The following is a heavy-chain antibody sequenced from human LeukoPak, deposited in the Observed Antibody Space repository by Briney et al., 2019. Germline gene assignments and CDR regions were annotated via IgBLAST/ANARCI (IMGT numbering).Heavy chain of an antibody. D-gene: IGHD2-2*01. CDR1: GGSVSSSTYY. V-gene: IGHV4-39*01. CDR2: IYYSGST. CDR3: ARQVGDIVVVPAVLYFDY. J-gene: IGHJ4*02. Sequence: SETLSLTCTVSGGSVSSSTYYWGCIRQPPGKGLEWIGTIYYSGSTYYNPSLKSRVTISVDTSMNQFSLKLSSVTAADTAVYYCARQVGDIVVVPAVLYFDYWGQGTLVTVSS.